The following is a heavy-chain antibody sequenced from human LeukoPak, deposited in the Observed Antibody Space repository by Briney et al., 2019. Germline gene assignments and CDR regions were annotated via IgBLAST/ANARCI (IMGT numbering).Heavy chain of an antibody. CDR2: IYHSGST. Sequence: KASETLSLTCTVSGGSISNYYWSWIRQPPGKGLEWIGYIYHSGSTNYNPSLKSRVTISVDTSKNQFSLKLSSVTAADTAVYYCASAFDILTGYHSNWFDPWGQGTLVTVSS. J-gene: IGHJ5*02. CDR3: ASAFDILTGYHSNWFDP. V-gene: IGHV4-59*12. CDR1: GGSISNYY. D-gene: IGHD3-9*01.